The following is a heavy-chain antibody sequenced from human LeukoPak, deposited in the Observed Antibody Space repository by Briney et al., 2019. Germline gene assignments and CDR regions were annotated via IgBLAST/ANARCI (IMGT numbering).Heavy chain of an antibody. Sequence: PSETLSLTCTVSGGSISSYYWSWIRQPPGKGLEWIGYIYYSGSTNYNPSLKSRVTISVDTSKNQFSLKLSSVTAADTAVYYCARHPGYSSGPYYSDYWGQGTLVTVSS. CDR1: GGSISSYY. V-gene: IGHV4-59*08. CDR2: IYYSGST. CDR3: ARHPGYSSGPYYSDY. J-gene: IGHJ4*02. D-gene: IGHD6-19*01.